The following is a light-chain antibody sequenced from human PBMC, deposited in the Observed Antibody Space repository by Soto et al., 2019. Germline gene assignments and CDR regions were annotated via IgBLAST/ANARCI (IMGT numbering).Light chain of an antibody. CDR1: QDIHTW. Sequence: DMQMTQSPSSVSASLGDRVTITCRASQDIHTWLAWYQQKPGQAPKLLIFGASHLQSGVPSRFRGSGSGTDFTLTISSLHSEDFAPYYCQQANSFPYTFGPGTKVDVK. CDR2: GAS. CDR3: QQANSFPYT. J-gene: IGKJ3*01. V-gene: IGKV1-12*01.